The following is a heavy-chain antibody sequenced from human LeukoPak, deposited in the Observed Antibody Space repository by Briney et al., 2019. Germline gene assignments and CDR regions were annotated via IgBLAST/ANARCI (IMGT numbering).Heavy chain of an antibody. CDR3: AKDRYSSGWYPTGFDP. CDR2: ISDSGGNT. J-gene: IGHJ5*02. V-gene: IGHV3-23*01. D-gene: IGHD6-19*01. CDR1: GFTFNSYA. Sequence: GGSLRLSCAASGFTFNSYAMSWVRQAPLERLQWVSGISDSGGNTYYADSVRGRFTISRDNSKNTLYLQMNSLRAEDTAVYYCAKDRYSSGWYPTGFDPWGQGTLVTVSS.